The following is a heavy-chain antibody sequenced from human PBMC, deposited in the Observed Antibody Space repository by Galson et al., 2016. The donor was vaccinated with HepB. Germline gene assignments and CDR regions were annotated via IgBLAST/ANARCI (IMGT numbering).Heavy chain of an antibody. Sequence: ETLSLTCSVSGGSINSHYWSWIRQSPGTGLEWIGYVHHSGSTKFHPSLKSRVAISIDTSKNQFSLNLSSVTAADTAVYYCARGRFYYDNSGYNKWFDPWGQGILVTVSS. CDR2: VHHSGST. CDR1: GGSINSHY. J-gene: IGHJ5*02. V-gene: IGHV4-59*11. D-gene: IGHD3-22*01. CDR3: ARGRFYYDNSGYNKWFDP.